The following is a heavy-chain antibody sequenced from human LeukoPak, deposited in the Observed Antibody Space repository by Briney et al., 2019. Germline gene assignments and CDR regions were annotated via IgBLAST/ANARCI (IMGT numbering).Heavy chain of an antibody. J-gene: IGHJ4*02. CDR3: AKGGSGIWFGELF. CDR2: ISGSGTSM. D-gene: IGHD3-10*01. V-gene: IGHV3-23*01. CDR1: GFTFSSYG. Sequence: GGSLRLSCAASGFTFSSYGMSWVRQAPGKGLGWVSGISGSGTSMYYAESVKGRFTISRDNYRNTLYLQMNSLRAEDTAVYYCAKGGSGIWFGELFWGQGTLVTVSS.